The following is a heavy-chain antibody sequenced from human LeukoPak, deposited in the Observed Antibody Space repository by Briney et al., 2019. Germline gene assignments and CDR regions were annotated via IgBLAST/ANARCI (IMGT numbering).Heavy chain of an antibody. D-gene: IGHD6-19*01. CDR3: AKDRAVAGNYYGMDV. Sequence: GGSLRLSCAASGFTFSSYWMHWVRQAPGKGLVWVSRINSDGSYTTHGDSVKGRFTISRDNSKNTLYLQMNSLRAEDTAVYYCAKDRAVAGNYYGMDVWGQGTTVTVSS. V-gene: IGHV3-74*01. CDR2: INSDGSYT. J-gene: IGHJ6*02. CDR1: GFTFSSYW.